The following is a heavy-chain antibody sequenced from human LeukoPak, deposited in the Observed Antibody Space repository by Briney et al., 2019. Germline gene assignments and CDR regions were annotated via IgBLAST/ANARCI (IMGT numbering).Heavy chain of an antibody. V-gene: IGHV1-46*01. CDR2: INPSGGST. D-gene: IGHD4-11*01. J-gene: IGHJ5*02. CDR1: GYSFTSYY. CDR3: ARVPGYSAEANWFDP. Sequence: GASVKVSCKASGYSFTSYYTHWVRQAPGQGLEWMGIINPSGGSTTYAQKFQGRVTMTRDTSTSTVYVELSSLRSEDTAVYYCARVPGYSAEANWFDPWGQGTLVAVSS.